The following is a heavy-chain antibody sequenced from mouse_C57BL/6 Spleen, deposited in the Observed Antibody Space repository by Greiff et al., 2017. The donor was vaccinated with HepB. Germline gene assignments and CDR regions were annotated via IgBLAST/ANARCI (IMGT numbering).Heavy chain of an antibody. CDR2: INPYNGGT. CDR1: GYTFTDYY. CDR3: ARSDYDAGYYFDY. J-gene: IGHJ2*01. D-gene: IGHD2-4*01. V-gene: IGHV1-19*01. Sequence: VQLQQSGPVLVKPGASVKMSCKASGYTFTDYYMNWVKQSHGKSLEWIGVINPYNGGTSYNQKFKGKATLTVDKSSSTAYMELNSLTSEDSAVYYCARSDYDAGYYFDYWGQGTTLTVSS.